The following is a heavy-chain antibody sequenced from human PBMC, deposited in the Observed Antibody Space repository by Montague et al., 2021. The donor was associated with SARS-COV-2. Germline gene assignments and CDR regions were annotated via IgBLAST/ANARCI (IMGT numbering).Heavy chain of an antibody. D-gene: IGHD4-23*01. V-gene: IGHV4-59*01. Sequence: SETLSLTCTVSGGSISSYYWSWIRQPPGKGLEWIGYIYYSGSTXXXPSXXXRVTISVDTSKNQFSLKLNSVTAADTAVYYCARWGLYGGNPGDGAFDIWGQGTMVTVSS. CDR2: IYYSGST. CDR3: ARWGLYGGNPGDGAFDI. J-gene: IGHJ3*02. CDR1: GGSISSYY.